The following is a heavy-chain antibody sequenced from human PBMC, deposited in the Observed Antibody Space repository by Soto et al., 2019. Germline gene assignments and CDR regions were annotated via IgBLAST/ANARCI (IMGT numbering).Heavy chain of an antibody. V-gene: IGHV4-34*01. J-gene: IGHJ6*02. Sequence: QVQLQQWGAGLLKPSETLSLTCAVYGGSFSGYYWSWIRQPPGKGLEWIGEINHSGSTNYNPSLKSRVTISVDTSKNRFSLKLSSVTAADTAVYYCARARFLEWLSPQYYYYGMDVWGQGTTVTVSS. CDR3: ARARFLEWLSPQYYYYGMDV. D-gene: IGHD3-3*01. CDR1: GGSFSGYY. CDR2: INHSGST.